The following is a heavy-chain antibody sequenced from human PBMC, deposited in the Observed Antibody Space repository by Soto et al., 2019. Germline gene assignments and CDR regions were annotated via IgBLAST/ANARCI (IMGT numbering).Heavy chain of an antibody. V-gene: IGHV3-7*03. J-gene: IGHJ3*02. Sequence: LRLSCVASGFTFRTYWMSWVRQAPGKGLEWVANIKLDGAEKYYVDSVAGRFTISRDNAKNSLYLEMNSLRDDDTAVYYCARGRSLTIWGRGTKVTVS. CDR3: ARGRSLTI. CDR2: IKLDGAEK. CDR1: GFTFRTYW.